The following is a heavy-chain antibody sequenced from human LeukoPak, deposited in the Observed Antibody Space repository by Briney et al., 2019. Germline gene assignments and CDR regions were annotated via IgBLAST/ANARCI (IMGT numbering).Heavy chain of an antibody. CDR2: ISYDGSNK. CDR1: GFTFSSYA. CDR3: AKGQVTGMNDAFDI. J-gene: IGHJ3*02. V-gene: IGHV3-30-3*01. D-gene: IGHD3-9*01. Sequence: GGSLRLSCAASGFTFSSYAMHWVRQAPGKGLEWVAVISYDGSNKYYADSVKGRFTISRDNSKNTLYLQMNSLRAEDTAVYYCAKGQVTGMNDAFDIWGQGTMVTVSS.